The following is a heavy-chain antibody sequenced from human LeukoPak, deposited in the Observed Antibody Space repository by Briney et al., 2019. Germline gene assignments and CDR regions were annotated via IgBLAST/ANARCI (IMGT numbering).Heavy chain of an antibody. CDR2: IIPIFGTA. CDR1: GGTFSSCA. D-gene: IGHD3-22*01. J-gene: IGHJ2*01. CDR3: ASYDSSGYYRHDGYFDL. Sequence: GASVKVSCKASGGTFSSCAISWVRQAPGLGLEWMGRIIPIFGTANYAQRFQGRVTITTDESTSTAYMELSSLRSEDTAVYYCASYDSSGYYRHDGYFDLWGRGTLVTVSS. V-gene: IGHV1-69*05.